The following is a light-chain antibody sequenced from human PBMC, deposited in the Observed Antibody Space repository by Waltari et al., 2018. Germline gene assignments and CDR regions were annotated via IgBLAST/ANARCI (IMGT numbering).Light chain of an antibody. J-gene: IGLJ3*02. Sequence: QSVLTQSPSASGTPGQRVTLSCSGSSSNIGSNTVTWYQQFPGTAPKLLIYYNDQRPSGVPDRFSGSKSGTAASLASSGLQSEDEADYYCAAWDGSLSALVFGGGTKLTVL. CDR1: SSNIGSNT. CDR2: YND. CDR3: AAWDGSLSALV. V-gene: IGLV1-44*01.